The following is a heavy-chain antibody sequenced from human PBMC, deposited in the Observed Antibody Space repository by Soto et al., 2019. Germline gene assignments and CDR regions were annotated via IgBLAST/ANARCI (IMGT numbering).Heavy chain of an antibody. J-gene: IGHJ4*03. CDR1: GGSISSGNYY. CDR3: AAVGTYGNARY. V-gene: IGHV4-30-4*01. D-gene: IGHD1-1*01. CDR2: ISYSGST. Sequence: SETLSLTCTGSGGSISSGNYYWSWIRQPPGKGLEWIGFISYSGSTYYSTSLKSRVTISVDTSKSQFSLNLSFVTASDTAVYYCAAVGTYGNARY.